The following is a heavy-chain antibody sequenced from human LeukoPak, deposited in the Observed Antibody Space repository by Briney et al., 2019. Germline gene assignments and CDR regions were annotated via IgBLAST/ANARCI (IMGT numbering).Heavy chain of an antibody. CDR3: ARDSYGSYYEYYFDY. Sequence: GASVKVSCKASGYTFTSYGISWVRQAPGQGLEWMGWISAYNGNTNYAQKLQCRVTMTTDTSTSTAYMELRSLRSDDTAVYYCARDSYGSYYEYYFDYWGQGTLVTVSS. V-gene: IGHV1-18*01. CDR1: GYTFTSYG. CDR2: ISAYNGNT. D-gene: IGHD1-26*01. J-gene: IGHJ4*02.